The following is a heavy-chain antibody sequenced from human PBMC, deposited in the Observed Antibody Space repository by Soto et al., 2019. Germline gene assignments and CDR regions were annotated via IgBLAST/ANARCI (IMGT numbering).Heavy chain of an antibody. CDR3: ARRGPRDYGRTIYYYYYMDV. V-gene: IGHV4-34*01. Sequence: SETLSLTCAVYGESFSGYYWSWIRQPPGKGLEWIGEISHSGSTNYNPSLKSRVTISVDTSKNQFSLKLSSVTAADTAVYYCARRGPRDYGRTIYYYYYMDVWGKGTTVTVSS. CDR1: GESFSGYY. J-gene: IGHJ6*03. D-gene: IGHD4-17*01. CDR2: ISHSGST.